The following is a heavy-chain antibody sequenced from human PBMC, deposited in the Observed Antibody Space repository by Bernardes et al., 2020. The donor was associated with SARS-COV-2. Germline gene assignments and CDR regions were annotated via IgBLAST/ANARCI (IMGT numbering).Heavy chain of an antibody. CDR2: ISSSSSTI. Sequence: GGSLRLSCAASGFTFSSYSMNWVRQAPGKGLEWVSYISSSSSTIYYADSVKGRFTISRDNAKNSLYLQMNSLRAEDTAVYYCARDRSMFVPNDQRWFDPWGQGTLVTVSS. V-gene: IGHV3-48*04. J-gene: IGHJ5*02. CDR3: ARDRSMFVPNDQRWFDP. CDR1: GFTFSSYS. D-gene: IGHD3-10*02.